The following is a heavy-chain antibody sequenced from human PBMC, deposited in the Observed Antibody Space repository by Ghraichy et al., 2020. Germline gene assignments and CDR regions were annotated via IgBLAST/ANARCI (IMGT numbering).Heavy chain of an antibody. CDR2: IYHSGTA. V-gene: IGHV4-59*01. D-gene: IGHD3-10*01. CDR3: ARANFYVSGTLDY. CDR1: GGSITSFY. J-gene: IGHJ4*02. Sequence: SETLSLTCTVSGGSITSFYWGWIRQPPGKGLEWIGYIYHSGTANYNPSLKSRATMSVDTSKKKFSLKLTSVTTADTAVYYCARANFYVSGTLDYWGQGNLVTVS.